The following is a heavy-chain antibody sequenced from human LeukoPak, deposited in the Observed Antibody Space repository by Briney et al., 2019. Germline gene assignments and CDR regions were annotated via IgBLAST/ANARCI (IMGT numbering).Heavy chain of an antibody. Sequence: SETLSLTCTVSSGSISHYYWSWIRQPPGGGLEWIGYIYYSGSTTYNPSLKSRVTMSVDTSRNQFSLRLRFVTAADTAVYYCARGEYCSSSTCYRNAFDIWGQGTVVTVSS. J-gene: IGHJ3*02. CDR1: SGSISHYY. CDR3: ARGEYCSSSTCYRNAFDI. CDR2: IYYSGST. V-gene: IGHV4-59*01. D-gene: IGHD2-2*01.